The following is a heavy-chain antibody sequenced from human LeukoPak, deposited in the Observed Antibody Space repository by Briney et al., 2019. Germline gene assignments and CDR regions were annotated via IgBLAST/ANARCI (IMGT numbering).Heavy chain of an antibody. Sequence: SVKVSCKASGGTFSSYAISWVRQAPGQGLEWMGGIIPIFGTANYAQKFQGRVTITADESTSTAYMELSSLRSEDTAVYYCATPRGDIIVVLAAKAFDIWGQGTMVTVSS. CDR3: ATPRGDIIVVLAAKAFDI. V-gene: IGHV1-69*13. CDR2: IIPIFGTA. D-gene: IGHD2-2*01. J-gene: IGHJ3*02. CDR1: GGTFSSYA.